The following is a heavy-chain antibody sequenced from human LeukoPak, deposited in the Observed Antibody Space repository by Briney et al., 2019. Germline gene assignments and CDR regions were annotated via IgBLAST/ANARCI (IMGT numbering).Heavy chain of an antibody. D-gene: IGHD3-16*02. J-gene: IGHJ4*02. CDR3: ARGWIRGYLHYDYVWGSYRSYYFDY. CDR1: GGSISSYY. V-gene: IGHV4-59*08. Sequence: ASETLSLTCTVSGGSISSYYWSWIRQSPGKGLEWIGYIYYSGSTNYNPSLKSRVTISVDTSKNQFSLKLSSVTAADTAVYYCARGWIRGYLHYDYVWGSYRSYYFDYWGQGTLVTVSS. CDR2: IYYSGST.